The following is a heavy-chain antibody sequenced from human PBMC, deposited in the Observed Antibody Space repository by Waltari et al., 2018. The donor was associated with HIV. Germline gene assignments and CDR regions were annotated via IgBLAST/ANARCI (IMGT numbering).Heavy chain of an antibody. Sequence: EVQLVESGGGLVKPGGSLRLSCAVYGYSFSYAWMCWVRQTPGKGLEWVGRIKRKTDGGTTDYAAPVKGRFTISRDDSKTTLYLQMNSLKTEDTAVYYCTTLLTSGYLYFFDNWGQGTLVTVSS. D-gene: IGHD3-22*01. CDR1: GYSFSYAW. V-gene: IGHV3-15*01. CDR3: TTLLTSGYLYFFDN. CDR2: IKRKTDGGTT. J-gene: IGHJ4*02.